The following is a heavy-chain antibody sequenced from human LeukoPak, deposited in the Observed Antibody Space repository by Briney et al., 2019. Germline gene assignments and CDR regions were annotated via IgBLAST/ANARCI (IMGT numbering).Heavy chain of an antibody. J-gene: IGHJ4*02. CDR2: IYYNGYT. D-gene: IGHD2-8*01. V-gene: IGHV4-59*08. Sequence: SETLSLTCTVSGCSISNYYWSWIRQPPGKGLELIGYIYYNGYTTYNPSLKSRVTISVDTTKNQFSVKVRSVSAVDTAVYHCARRPWSQCVFDYWGQGTLVTVSS. CDR1: GCSISNYY. CDR3: ARRPWSQCVFDY.